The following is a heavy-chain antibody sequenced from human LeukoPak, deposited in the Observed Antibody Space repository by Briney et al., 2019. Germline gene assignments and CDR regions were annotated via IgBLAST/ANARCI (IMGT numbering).Heavy chain of an antibody. CDR3: ARDRVPLDAFDI. J-gene: IGHJ3*02. D-gene: IGHD3-10*01. CDR1: GGTFSGYA. V-gene: IGHV1-69*05. Sequence: SVKVSCKASGGTFSGYAISWVRQAPGQGLEWMGGIIPIFGTANYAQKFQGRVTITTDESTSTAYMELSSLRSEDTAVYYCARDRVPLDAFDIWGQGTMVTVSS. CDR2: IIPIFGTA.